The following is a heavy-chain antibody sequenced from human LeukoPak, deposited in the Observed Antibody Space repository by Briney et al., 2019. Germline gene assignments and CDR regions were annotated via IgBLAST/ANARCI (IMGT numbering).Heavy chain of an antibody. J-gene: IGHJ5*02. D-gene: IGHD6-13*01. CDR2: ISSSSSYT. CDR1: GFXFSDYY. CDR3: AREVIAAAGTCWFDP. Sequence: GGSLRLSCAASGFXFSDYYISWIRQAPGKGLEWVSYISSSSSYTNYADSVKGRFTISRDNAKNSPYLQMNSLRAEDTAVYYCAREVIAAAGTCWFDPWGQGTLVTVSS. V-gene: IGHV3-11*05.